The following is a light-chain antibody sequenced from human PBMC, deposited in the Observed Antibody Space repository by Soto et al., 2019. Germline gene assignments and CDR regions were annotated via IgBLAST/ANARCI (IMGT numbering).Light chain of an antibody. CDR1: QSISYF. V-gene: IGKV1-39*01. CDR2: AAS. CDR3: QQTYSTPWT. Sequence: DIQMTQSPSSLSASVGDRVTITCRASQSISYFLNWYQQKPGKAPKLLIYAASSLQSGVPSRFSGSGSGTDFTLTIRSPQPEDFATYSCQQTYSTPWTFGQGTKVEIK. J-gene: IGKJ1*01.